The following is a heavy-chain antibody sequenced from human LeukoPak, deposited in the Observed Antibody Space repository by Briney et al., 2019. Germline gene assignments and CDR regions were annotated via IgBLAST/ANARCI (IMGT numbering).Heavy chain of an antibody. J-gene: IGHJ4*02. D-gene: IGHD3-22*01. Sequence: SVKVSCXASGGTFSSYAVSWVRQAPGQGLEWMGRIIPMFGTTNYAQSFQGRLTITMDKSTTTAYMELSSLRFEDTAMYYCARGNYYDSSGYFDWGQGTLVTVSS. CDR3: ARGNYYDSSGYFD. V-gene: IGHV1-69*05. CDR2: IIPMFGTT. CDR1: GGTFSSYA.